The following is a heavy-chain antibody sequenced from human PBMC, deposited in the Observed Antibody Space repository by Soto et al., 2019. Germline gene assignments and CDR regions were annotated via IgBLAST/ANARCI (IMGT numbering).Heavy chain of an antibody. D-gene: IGHD3-10*01. V-gene: IGHV5-51*01. J-gene: IGHJ6*02. CDR1: GYSFTSYW. CDR2: IYPGDSDT. CDR3: ARLPDRGVIFDHYGMDV. Sequence: GESLKISCKGSGYSFTSYWIGWVRQMPGKGLEWMGIIYPGDSDTRYSPSFQGQVTISADKSISTAYLQWSSLKASDTAMYYCARLPDRGVIFDHYGMDVWGQGTTVTVSS.